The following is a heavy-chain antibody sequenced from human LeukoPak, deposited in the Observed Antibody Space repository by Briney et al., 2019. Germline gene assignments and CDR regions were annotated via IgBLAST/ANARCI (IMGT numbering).Heavy chain of an antibody. CDR1: GFTFSSYA. CDR2: ISGSGATT. Sequence: GGSLRLSCAASGFTFSSYAMSWVRQAPGKGLEWVSGISGSGATTYYADSVKGRFTISRDNSKNTLYLQMNSLRAEDAAVYYCAKGTPTTRLAYFDYWGQGTLVTFSS. CDR3: AKGTPTTRLAYFDY. J-gene: IGHJ4*02. V-gene: IGHV3-23*01. D-gene: IGHD5-12*01.